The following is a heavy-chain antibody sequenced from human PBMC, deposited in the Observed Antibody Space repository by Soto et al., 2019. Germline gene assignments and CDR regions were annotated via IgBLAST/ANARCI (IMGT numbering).Heavy chain of an antibody. CDR2: IYYSGST. Sequence: PSETLSLTCTVSGGSISSSSYYWGWIRQPPGKGLEWIGSIYYSGSTYYNPSLKSRVTISVDTSKNQFSLKLSSVTAADTAVYYCARQGVLRHFDWLLEFDYWGQGTLVTVSS. CDR3: ARQGVLRHFDWLLEFDY. CDR1: GGSISSSSYY. D-gene: IGHD3-9*01. J-gene: IGHJ4*02. V-gene: IGHV4-39*01.